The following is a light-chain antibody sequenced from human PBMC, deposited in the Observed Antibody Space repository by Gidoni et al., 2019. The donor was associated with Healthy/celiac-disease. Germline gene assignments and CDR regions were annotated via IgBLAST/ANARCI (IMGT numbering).Light chain of an antibody. CDR1: QGISSY. CDR2: AAS. J-gene: IGKJ1*01. Sequence: DIQLTQSSSFLSASVGDRVTITCRASQGISSYLAWYQQKPGKAPKLLIYAASTLQSGVPSRFSGSGSGTEFTLTISSLQPEDFATYDCQQLNSYPWTFXXXTKVEIK. CDR3: QQLNSYPWT. V-gene: IGKV1-9*01.